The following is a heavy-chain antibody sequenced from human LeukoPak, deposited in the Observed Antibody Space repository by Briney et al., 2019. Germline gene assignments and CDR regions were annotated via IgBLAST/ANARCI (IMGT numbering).Heavy chain of an antibody. CDR3: ARGAQWRSYYYGMDV. CDR2: INHSGST. Sequence: PSETLSLTCAVYGGSFSGYYWSWIRQPPGKGLEWIGEINHSGSTNYNPSLKSRVTISVDTSRNQFSLKVNSVTAADTAVYYCARGAQWRSYYYGMDVWGQGTTVTVSS. J-gene: IGHJ6*02. V-gene: IGHV4-34*01. D-gene: IGHD6-19*01. CDR1: GGSFSGYY.